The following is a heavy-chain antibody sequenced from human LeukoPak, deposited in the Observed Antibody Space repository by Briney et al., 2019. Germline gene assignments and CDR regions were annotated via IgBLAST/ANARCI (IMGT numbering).Heavy chain of an antibody. CDR2: ISWNSGSI. CDR1: GFTFDDYA. Sequence: GRSLRLSCAASGFTFDDYAMHWVRQAPGKGLEWVSGISWNSGSIGYADSVKGRFTISRDNGKNSLYLEMNSLRAEDTAMYYCARSMRRGSYDSWGQGALVTVSS. V-gene: IGHV3-9*01. D-gene: IGHD1-26*01. CDR3: ARSMRRGSYDS. J-gene: IGHJ4*02.